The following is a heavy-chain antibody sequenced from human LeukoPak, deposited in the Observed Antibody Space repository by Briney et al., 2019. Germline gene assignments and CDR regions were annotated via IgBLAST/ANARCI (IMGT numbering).Heavy chain of an antibody. CDR3: ARFHQVLRCFDWPKYYFDY. Sequence: SETLSLTCTVSGGSISSGDYYWSWIRQPPGKGLEWIGYIYYSGSTYYNPSLKSRVTISVDTSKNQFSLKLSSVTAADTAVYYCARFHQVLRCFDWPKYYFDYWGQGTLVTVSS. CDR2: IYYSGST. D-gene: IGHD3-9*01. V-gene: IGHV4-30-4*01. CDR1: GGSISSGDYY. J-gene: IGHJ4*02.